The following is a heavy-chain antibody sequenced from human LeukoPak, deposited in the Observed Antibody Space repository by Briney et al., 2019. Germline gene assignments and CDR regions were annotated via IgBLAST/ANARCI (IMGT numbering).Heavy chain of an antibody. J-gene: IGHJ1*01. CDR3: ARSSAAGGSEYFQH. D-gene: IGHD6-13*01. CDR1: GGSISSYY. V-gene: IGHV4-59*01. CDR2: IYYSGST. Sequence: SETLSLTCTVSGGSISSYYWSWIRQPPGKGLEWIGDIYYSGSTNYNPSLKSRVTISVDPSKNQFSLKLSSVTAADTAVYYCARSSAAGGSEYFQHWGQGTLVTVSS.